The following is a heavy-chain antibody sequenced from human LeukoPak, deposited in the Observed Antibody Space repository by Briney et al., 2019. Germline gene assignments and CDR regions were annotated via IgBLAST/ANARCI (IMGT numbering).Heavy chain of an antibody. CDR2: ISGSGGST. V-gene: IGHV3-23*01. CDR1: GFTFSSYA. CDR3: ARRGAAAGTGRYFDY. Sequence: GGSLRLSCAASGFTFSSYAMSWVRQAPGKGLEWVSAISGSGGSTYYADSVKGRFTISRDNSKNTLYLQTNSLRAEDTAVYYCARRGAAAGTGRYFDYWGQGTLVTVSS. J-gene: IGHJ4*02. D-gene: IGHD6-13*01.